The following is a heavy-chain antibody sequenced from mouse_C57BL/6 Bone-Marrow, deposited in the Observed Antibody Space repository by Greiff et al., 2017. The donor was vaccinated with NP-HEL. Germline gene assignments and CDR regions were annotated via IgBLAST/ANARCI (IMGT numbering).Heavy chain of an antibody. CDR3: TRSRSIYFYFDY. CDR1: GYTFTSYW. Sequence: VQLQQSGTVLARPGASVKMSCKTSGYTFTSYWMHWVKQRPGQGLEWIGAIYPGNGGTSYNEKFKGKAKLTAVTSASTAYMVRSSLTNEDSAVYYCTRSRSIYFYFDYWGQGTTLTVSS. CDR2: IYPGNGGT. V-gene: IGHV1-5*01. D-gene: IGHD1-1*01. J-gene: IGHJ2*01.